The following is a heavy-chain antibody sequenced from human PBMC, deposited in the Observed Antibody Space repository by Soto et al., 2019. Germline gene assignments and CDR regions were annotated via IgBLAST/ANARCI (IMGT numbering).Heavy chain of an antibody. D-gene: IGHD6-13*01. Sequence: QVQLVQSGAEVKKPGSSVKVSCKASGGTFSSYAISWVRQAPGQGLEWMGGIIPIFGTANYAQKFQGRVTITADESTSTAYMGLSRLRSEDTAVYYCARDQWQQLPSGRRYYYYYGMDVWGQGTTVTVSS. CDR3: ARDQWQQLPSGRRYYYYYGMDV. J-gene: IGHJ6*02. CDR1: GGTFSSYA. CDR2: IIPIFGTA. V-gene: IGHV1-69*01.